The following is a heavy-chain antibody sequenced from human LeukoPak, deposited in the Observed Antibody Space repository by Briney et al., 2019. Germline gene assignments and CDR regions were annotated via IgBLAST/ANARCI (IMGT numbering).Heavy chain of an antibody. D-gene: IGHD3-10*01. V-gene: IGHV4-59*01. CDR3: ARGGYYGSGNDFRFDP. CDR2: IHYTGST. Sequence: SETLSLTCSVSDDSITMYYWTWIRQSPGKGLECIGYIHYTGSTNYNPSLKSRVTISVETSKNQFSLKLKSVTAADTAVYYCARGGYYGSGNDFRFDPWGQGTLVTVSS. CDR1: DDSITMYY. J-gene: IGHJ5*02.